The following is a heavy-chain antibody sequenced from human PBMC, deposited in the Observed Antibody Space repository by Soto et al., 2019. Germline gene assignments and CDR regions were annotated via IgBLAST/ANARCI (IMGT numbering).Heavy chain of an antibody. D-gene: IGHD3-10*01. J-gene: IGHJ5*02. V-gene: IGHV4-61*01. CDR1: GGSVSSGSYY. CDR3: ARVITMVRGVPIFNWFDP. Sequence: PSETLSLTCTVSGGSVSSGSYYWSWIRQPPGKGLEWIGYIYYSGSTNYNPSLKSRVTISVDTSKNQFSLKLSSVTAADTAVYYCARVITMVRGVPIFNWFDPWGQGTLVTVS. CDR2: IYYSGST.